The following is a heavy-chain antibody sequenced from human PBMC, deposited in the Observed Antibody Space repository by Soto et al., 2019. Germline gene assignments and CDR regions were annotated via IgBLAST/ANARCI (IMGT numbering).Heavy chain of an antibody. V-gene: IGHV4-59*08. J-gene: IGHJ4*02. CDR2: IYYSGST. D-gene: IGHD3-10*01. CDR3: ARFTYGSGRSYYFDY. CDR1: GGSISSYY. Sequence: TLSLTCTVSGGSISSYYWSWIRQPPGKGLEWIGYIYYSGSTNYNPSLKSRVTISVDTSKNQFSLKLSSVTAADTAVYYCARFTYGSGRSYYFDYWGQGTLVTAPQ.